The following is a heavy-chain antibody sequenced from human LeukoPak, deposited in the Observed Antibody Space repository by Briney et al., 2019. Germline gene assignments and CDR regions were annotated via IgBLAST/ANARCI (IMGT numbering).Heavy chain of an antibody. J-gene: IGHJ4*02. CDR2: ISSSGSTT. CDR3: AKGHSGRYFYYFDY. CDR1: GFTFSSYE. V-gene: IGHV3-48*03. Sequence: PGGSLRLSCAASGFTFSSYEMNWVRQAPGKGLEWVSYISSSGSTTHYADSVKGRFTISRDNSKNTLYLQMNSLRAEDTAVYYCAKGHSGRYFYYFDYWGQGTLVTVSS. D-gene: IGHD1-26*01.